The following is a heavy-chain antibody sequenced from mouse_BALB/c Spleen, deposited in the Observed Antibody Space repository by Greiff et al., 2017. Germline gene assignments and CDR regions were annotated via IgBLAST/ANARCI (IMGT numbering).Heavy chain of an antibody. Sequence: QVQLQQPGAELVKPGASVKLSCKASGYTFTSYWMHWVKQRPGQGLEWIGEIDPSDSYTNYNQKFKGKATLTVDKSSSTAYMQLSSLTSEDSAVYYCARRWSGYYYAMDDWGQGTSVTVSS. V-gene: IGHV1-69*02. CDR2: IDPSDSYT. J-gene: IGHJ4*01. CDR1: GYTFTSYW. CDR3: ARRWSGYYYAMDD. D-gene: IGHD2-3*01.